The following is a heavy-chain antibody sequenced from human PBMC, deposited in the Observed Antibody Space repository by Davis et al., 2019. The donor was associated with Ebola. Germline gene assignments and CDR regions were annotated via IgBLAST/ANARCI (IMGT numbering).Heavy chain of an antibody. V-gene: IGHV1-3*01. CDR3: ARGYSSSYLFDY. CDR2: INAGNGNT. CDR1: GYTFTSYY. Sequence: ASVKVSCKASGYTFTSYYMHWVRQAPGQRLEWMGWINAGNGNTKYSQKFQGRVTITRDTSASTAYMELSSLRSEDTAVYYCARGYSSSYLFDYWGQGTLVTVSS. D-gene: IGHD6-6*01. J-gene: IGHJ4*02.